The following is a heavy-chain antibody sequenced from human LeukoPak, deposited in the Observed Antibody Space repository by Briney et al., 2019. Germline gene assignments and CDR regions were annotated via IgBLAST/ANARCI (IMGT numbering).Heavy chain of an antibody. D-gene: IGHD3-22*01. CDR2: INHSGST. CDR3: ARVGVVVITDPNWYFDL. V-gene: IGHV4-34*01. J-gene: IGHJ2*01. CDR1: GGSFSGYY. Sequence: SETLSLTCAVYGGSFSGYYWSWIRQPPGKGLEWIGEINHSGSTNYNPSLKSRVTISVDTSKNQFSLKLSSVTAADTAVYYCARVGVVVITDPNWYFDLWGRGTLVTVSS.